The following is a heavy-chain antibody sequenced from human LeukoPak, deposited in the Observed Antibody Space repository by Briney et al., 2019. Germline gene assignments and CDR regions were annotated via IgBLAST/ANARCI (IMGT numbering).Heavy chain of an antibody. CDR3: ARATPATRWFGD. J-gene: IGHJ4*02. CDR1: GGSISSSSYY. V-gene: IGHV4-39*01. Sequence: SETLSLTCTVSGGSISSSSYYWGWIRPPPGKGLEWIGSIYYSGSTYYNPSLKSRVTISVDTSKNQFSLKLSSVTAADTAVYYCARATPATRWFGDWGQGTLVTVSS. D-gene: IGHD3-10*01. CDR2: IYYSGST.